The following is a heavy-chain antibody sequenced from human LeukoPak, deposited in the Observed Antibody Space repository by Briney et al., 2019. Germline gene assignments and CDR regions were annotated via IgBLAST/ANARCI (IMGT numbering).Heavy chain of an antibody. CDR3: ARHHPGQSGSFDI. J-gene: IGHJ3*02. Sequence: PSETLSLTCAVSGGSISSYFWSWIRQPPGPGLEWIGYIDYTGSTNYNPSLKSRLTISIDTSENQFSLKVSSVTAADTAVYYCARHHPGQSGSFDIWGQGTMVTLSS. CDR2: IDYTGST. D-gene: IGHD3-10*01. V-gene: IGHV4-59*08. CDR1: GGSISSYF.